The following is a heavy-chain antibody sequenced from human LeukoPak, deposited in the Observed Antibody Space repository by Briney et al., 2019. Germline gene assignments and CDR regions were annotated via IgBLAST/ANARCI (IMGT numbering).Heavy chain of an antibody. V-gene: IGHV4-59*01. CDR1: GGSISSSY. D-gene: IGHD3-10*01. Sequence: SETLSLTCTVSGGSISSSYWSWIRQPPGKGLEWIGYIYYSGSTNYNPSLKSRVTISLDTSKTHFSLRLSSVTAADTAVYYCARSELLWFGGVSSGFDYWGQGTLVTVSS. CDR3: ARSELLWFGGVSSGFDY. CDR2: IYYSGST. J-gene: IGHJ4*02.